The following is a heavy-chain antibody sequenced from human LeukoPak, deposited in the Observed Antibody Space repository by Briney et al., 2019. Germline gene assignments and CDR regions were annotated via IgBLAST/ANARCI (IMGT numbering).Heavy chain of an antibody. V-gene: IGHV1-46*01. Sequence: ASVNVSCKASGYTFTSYYMHWVRQAPGQGLEWMGIINPSGGSTSYAQKFQGRVTMTRDMSTSTAYMELRSLRSDDTAIYYCARDLYSRRMDYYGSGSYFAYWGQGTLVTVSS. CDR2: INPSGGST. D-gene: IGHD3-10*01. CDR1: GYTFTSYY. CDR3: ARDLYSRRMDYYGSGSYFAY. J-gene: IGHJ4*02.